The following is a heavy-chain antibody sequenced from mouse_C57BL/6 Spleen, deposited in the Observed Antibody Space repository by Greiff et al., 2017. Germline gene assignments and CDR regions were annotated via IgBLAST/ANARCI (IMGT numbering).Heavy chain of an antibody. V-gene: IGHV5-16*01. CDR3: ARSYGNYGWYFDV. J-gene: IGHJ1*03. Sequence: EVQLVESEGGLVQPGSSMKLSCTASGFTFSDYYMAWVRQVPEKGLEWVANINYDGSSTYYLDSLKSRFIISRDNAKNILYLQMSSLKSEDTATYYCARSYGNYGWYFDVWGTGTTVTVSS. CDR2: INYDGSST. D-gene: IGHD2-1*01. CDR1: GFTFSDYY.